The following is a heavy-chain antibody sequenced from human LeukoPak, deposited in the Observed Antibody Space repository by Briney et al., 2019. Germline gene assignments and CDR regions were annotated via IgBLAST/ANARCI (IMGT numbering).Heavy chain of an antibody. V-gene: IGHV4-59*01. Sequence: SETLSLTCTVSGDSINNYYWSWIRQPPGKGLEWIGYIYYIGTTKFNLPLESRVTISLDTSKNQFSLSLSSVTAADTAVYYCATWRYCSGGHCFGNCYMDVWGKGTTVTVSS. CDR3: ATWRYCSGGHCFGNCYMDV. J-gene: IGHJ6*03. CDR2: IYYIGTT. D-gene: IGHD2-15*01. CDR1: GDSINNYY.